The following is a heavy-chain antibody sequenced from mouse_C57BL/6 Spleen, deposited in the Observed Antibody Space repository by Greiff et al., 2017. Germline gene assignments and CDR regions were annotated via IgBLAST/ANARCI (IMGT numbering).Heavy chain of an antibody. CDR1: GYTFTSYW. V-gene: IGHV1-59*01. J-gene: IGHJ2*01. D-gene: IGHD2-3*01. Sequence: VQLQQPGAELVRPGTSVKLSCKASGYTFTSYWMHWVKQRPGQGLEWIGVIDPSDSYTNSNQKFKGKATLTVDTSSSTAYMQLSSLTSEDSAVYYCAREAYDGYSGYWGQGTTLTVSS. CDR2: IDPSDSYT. CDR3: AREAYDGYSGY.